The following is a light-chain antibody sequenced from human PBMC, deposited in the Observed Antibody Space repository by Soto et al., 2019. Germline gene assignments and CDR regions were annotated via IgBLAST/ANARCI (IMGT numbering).Light chain of an antibody. J-gene: IGKJ4*01. Sequence: EIVMTQSPATLSVSPGERATLSCRASQSVSSNLAWYQQKPGQAPRLLIYDASTRATGIPARFSGSGSGTEFTLTISSLQSEDCAVYYCQQYNQWPLTFGGGTKVEIK. V-gene: IGKV3-15*01. CDR1: QSVSSN. CDR3: QQYNQWPLT. CDR2: DAS.